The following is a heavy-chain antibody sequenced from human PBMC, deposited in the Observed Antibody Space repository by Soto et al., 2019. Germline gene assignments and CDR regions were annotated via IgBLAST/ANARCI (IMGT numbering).Heavy chain of an antibody. D-gene: IGHD4-17*01. CDR1: GGSISSYY. Sequence: PSETMSLTCTVSGGSISSYYWTWIRQPPGKRLEWIGYIYYSGGTNYNPSLKSRVTISVDTSKNQFSLNLSSVTAADTAVYYCARQPGISGLRGWAFDYWGQGTVVTVSS. CDR3: ARQPGISGLRGWAFDY. V-gene: IGHV4-59*08. J-gene: IGHJ4*02. CDR2: IYYSGGT.